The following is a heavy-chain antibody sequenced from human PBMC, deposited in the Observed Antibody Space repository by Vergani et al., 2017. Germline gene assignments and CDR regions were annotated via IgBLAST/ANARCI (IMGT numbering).Heavy chain of an antibody. Sequence: EVQLVESGGGLVKPGGSLRLSCAASGFTFSDFSMSWVRQAPGKGLEWVAFIGSSGPYINYADSVKGRFIISRDNTNNSLFLQLRILRAEDAAVYYCARDCTSGGCPDNYGMDVWGQGATVTVSS. CDR2: IGSSGPYI. CDR1: GFTFSDFS. CDR3: ARDCTSGGCPDNYGMDV. J-gene: IGHJ6*02. V-gene: IGHV3-21*06. D-gene: IGHD2-8*01.